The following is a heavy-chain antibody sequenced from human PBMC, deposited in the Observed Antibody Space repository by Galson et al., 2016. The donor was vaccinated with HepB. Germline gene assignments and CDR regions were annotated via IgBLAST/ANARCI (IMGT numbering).Heavy chain of an antibody. CDR2: IYPGKSDT. Sequence: QSGAEVKKPGESLKISCQGSGYSFSNYWIGWVRQMPGKGLEWMGIIYPGKSDTRYNPSFQGQVTISADASISAAFLQWSVLKASDTATYYCARLSTYYYDSTGYFGDYYFDYCGQGTLVSVSS. J-gene: IGHJ4*02. D-gene: IGHD3-22*01. CDR1: GYSFSNYW. CDR3: ARLSTYYYDSTGYFGDYYFDY. V-gene: IGHV5-51*01.